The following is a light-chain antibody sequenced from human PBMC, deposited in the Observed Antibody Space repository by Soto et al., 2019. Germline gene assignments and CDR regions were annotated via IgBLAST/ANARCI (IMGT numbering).Light chain of an antibody. V-gene: IGKV3-11*01. Sequence: EIVLTQSPATLSLSPGERATLSCRASQSVSGCLAWYQQKPGQAPRLLIYDASNRATGIPARFSGSGSGTDFTLTISSLEPEDFATYYCQQSYSTSYTFGQGTKLEIK. J-gene: IGKJ2*01. CDR1: QSVSGC. CDR2: DAS. CDR3: QQSYSTSYT.